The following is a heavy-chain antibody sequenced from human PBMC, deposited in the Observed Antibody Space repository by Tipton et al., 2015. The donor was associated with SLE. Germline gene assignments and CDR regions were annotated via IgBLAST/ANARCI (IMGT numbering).Heavy chain of an antibody. CDR2: ISGSGSAI. CDR1: GFTLSDYY. CDR3: AKDWAAALLAQGGVS. Sequence: SLRLSCATSGFTLSDYYMSWIRQAPGKGLEWVSYISGSGSAIYYADSVKGRFTISRDNARNSLYLQMNSLRAKDTAIYYCAKDWAAALLAQGGVSWGQGTLVTVST. J-gene: IGHJ1*01. D-gene: IGHD2-8*02. V-gene: IGHV3-11*04.